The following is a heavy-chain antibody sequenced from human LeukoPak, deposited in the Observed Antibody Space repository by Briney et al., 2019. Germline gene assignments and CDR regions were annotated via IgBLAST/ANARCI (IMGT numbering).Heavy chain of an antibody. CDR2: INPYNGNI. D-gene: IGHD6-19*01. Sequence: RQAPXXXXXWXGWINPYNGNINSAQKLQGRVIMTTDTSTTTAHMELMSLTSDDTAVYYCARGGSSGWYGVGAFDVWGQGTMVIVSS. V-gene: IGHV1-18*01. CDR3: ARGGSSGWYGVGAFDV. J-gene: IGHJ3*01.